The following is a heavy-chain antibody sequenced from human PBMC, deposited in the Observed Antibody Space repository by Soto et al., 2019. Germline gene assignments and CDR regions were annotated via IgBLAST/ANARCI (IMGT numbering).Heavy chain of an antibody. D-gene: IGHD1-1*01. V-gene: IGHV4-59*01. Sequence: SETLSLTCTVSGGSISSYYWSWIRQPPGKGLEWIGYIYYSGSTNYNPSLKSRVTISVDTSKNQFSLKLSSVTAADTAVYYCARGREGDWNEPLYIDYWGQGTLVTVSS. CDR3: ARGREGDWNEPLYIDY. CDR2: IYYSGST. CDR1: GGSISSYY. J-gene: IGHJ4*02.